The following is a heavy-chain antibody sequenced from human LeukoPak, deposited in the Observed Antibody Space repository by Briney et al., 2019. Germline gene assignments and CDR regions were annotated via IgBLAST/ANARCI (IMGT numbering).Heavy chain of an antibody. V-gene: IGHV4-4*09. J-gene: IGHJ4*02. CDR2: IYTSGST. Sequence: SETLFLTCTVSGGSICSYYWRWIRQPPGKGLEWIGYIYTSGSTNYNPSLKSRVTISVDTSKNQFSLKLSSVTAADTAVYCCARLGVDNWNYEAYYFDYWGQGTLVTVSS. D-gene: IGHD1-7*01. CDR3: ARLGVDNWNYEAYYFDY. CDR1: GGSICSYY.